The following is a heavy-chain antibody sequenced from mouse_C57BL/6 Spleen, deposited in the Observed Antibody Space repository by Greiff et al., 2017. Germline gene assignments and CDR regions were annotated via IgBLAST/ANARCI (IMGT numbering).Heavy chain of an antibody. J-gene: IGHJ4*01. V-gene: IGHV1-52*01. CDR2: IDPSDRET. Sequence: QVQLQQPGAELVRPGSSVKLSCKASGYTFTSYWMNWVKQRPIQGLEWLGNIDPSDRETHYNQKFKDKATLTVEKASRTAYMQLSSLTSEDSAVYDCARGRDSNGDYYAMDYWGQGTSVTVSS. CDR1: GYTFTSYW. CDR3: ARGRDSNGDYYAMDY. D-gene: IGHD2-5*01.